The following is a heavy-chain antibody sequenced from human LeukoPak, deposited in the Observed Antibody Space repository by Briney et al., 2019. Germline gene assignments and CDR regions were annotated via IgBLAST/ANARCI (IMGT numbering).Heavy chain of an antibody. Sequence: ASVKVSCTASGYTFTSYAMHWVRQAPGQRLEWMGWINAGNGNATYTQKFQDRVTFTRDTSASTAYMDLSSLRSEDTAVYYCARESDIAARRGVGYYYYGMDVWGQGTTVTVSS. J-gene: IGHJ6*02. CDR3: ARESDIAARRGVGYYYYGMDV. CDR1: GYTFTSYA. D-gene: IGHD6-6*01. CDR2: INAGNGNA. V-gene: IGHV1-3*01.